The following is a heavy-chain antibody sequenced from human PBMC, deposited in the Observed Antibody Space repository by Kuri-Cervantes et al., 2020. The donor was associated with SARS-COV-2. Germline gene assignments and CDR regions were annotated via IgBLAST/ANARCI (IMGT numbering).Heavy chain of an antibody. D-gene: IGHD1-7*01. CDR1: GFTFSSYA. CDR2: ISYDGNNK. Sequence: GGSLRLSCAASGFTFSSYAMHWVRQAPGKGLEWVTVISYDGNNKYYADSVKGRFTISRDNSKNTLYLQMNSLRAEDTAVYYCAKDSRIKYNWNSAAPYYFDYWGQGTLVTVSS. CDR3: AKDSRIKYNWNSAAPYYFDY. J-gene: IGHJ4*02. V-gene: IGHV3-30-3*01.